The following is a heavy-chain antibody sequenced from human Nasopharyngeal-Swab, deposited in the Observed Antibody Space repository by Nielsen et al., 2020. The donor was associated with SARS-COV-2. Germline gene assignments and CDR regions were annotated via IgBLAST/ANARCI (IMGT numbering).Heavy chain of an antibody. CDR3: ARDRTPDYDFWSGYRTGVDY. CDR1: GFTFSSYG. J-gene: IGHJ4*02. D-gene: IGHD3-3*01. Sequence: GGSLRLSCAASGFTFSSYGMHWVRQAPGKGLEWVAVIWYDGSNKYYADSVKGRFTISRDNSKNTLYLQMNSLRAEDTAVYYCARDRTPDYDFWSGYRTGVDYWGQGTLVTVSS. CDR2: IWYDGSNK. V-gene: IGHV3-33*01.